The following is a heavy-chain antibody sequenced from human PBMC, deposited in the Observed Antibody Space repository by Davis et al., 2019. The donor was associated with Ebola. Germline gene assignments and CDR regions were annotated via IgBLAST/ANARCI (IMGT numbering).Heavy chain of an antibody. V-gene: IGHV4-34*01. CDR1: GGSISSYY. D-gene: IGHD3-10*01. J-gene: IGHJ5*02. Sequence: SETLSLTCTVSGGSISSYYWTWIRQPPGKGLQWIGEITHRGRVNNNPSLKSRVTISVDTSKNQFSLKLSSVTAADTAVYYCARYLWFGELINWFDPWGQGTLVTVSS. CDR2: ITHRGRV. CDR3: ARYLWFGELINWFDP.